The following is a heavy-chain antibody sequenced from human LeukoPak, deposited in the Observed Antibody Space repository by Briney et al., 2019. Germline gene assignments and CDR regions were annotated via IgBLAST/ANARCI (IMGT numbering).Heavy chain of an antibody. CDR3: ARHFDP. CDR1: GYSISSGYY. J-gene: IGHJ5*02. CDR2: IYHSGST. Sequence: SETLSLTCTVSGYSISSGYYWGWIRQPPGKGLEWIGSIYHSGSTYYNPSLKSRVTISVDTSKNQFSLKLSSVTAADTAVYYCARHFDPWGQGTLVTVSS. V-gene: IGHV4-38-2*02.